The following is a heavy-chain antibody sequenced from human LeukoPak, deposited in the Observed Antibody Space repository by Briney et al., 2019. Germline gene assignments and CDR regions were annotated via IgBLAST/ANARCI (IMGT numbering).Heavy chain of an antibody. CDR3: AKGGTTYCGGDCYRFDY. CDR1: GFTVSSNY. CDR2: IYSGGST. Sequence: GGSLRLSCAASGFTVSSNYMSWVRQAPGKGLEWVSVIYSGGSTYYTDSVKGRFTISRDNSKNTLYLQMNSLRAEDTAVYYCAKGGTTYCGGDCYRFDYWGQGNMVTVSS. D-gene: IGHD2-21*01. V-gene: IGHV3-53*01. J-gene: IGHJ4*02.